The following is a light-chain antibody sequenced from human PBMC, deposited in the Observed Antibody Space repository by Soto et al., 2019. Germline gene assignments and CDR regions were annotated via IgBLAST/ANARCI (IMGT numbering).Light chain of an antibody. J-gene: IGLJ2*01. Sequence: QSVLTKPASVSGSPGQWITISCTGTSSDIGAYNFVSWYQQHPGKAPKLMLYDVNIRPSGVSNRFSGSKSGNTASLTISGLQAEDEADYYCTSWTTSTTMIFGGGAKVTVL. V-gene: IGLV2-14*03. CDR3: TSWTTSTTMI. CDR1: SSDIGAYNF. CDR2: DVN.